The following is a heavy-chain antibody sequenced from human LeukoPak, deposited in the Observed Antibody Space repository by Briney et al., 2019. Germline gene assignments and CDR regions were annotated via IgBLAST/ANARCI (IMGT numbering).Heavy chain of an antibody. J-gene: IGHJ4*02. V-gene: IGHV3-30-3*01. CDR1: GFTFSSYA. CDR3: ARAGSSGWHEYFDY. D-gene: IGHD6-19*01. CDR2: ISYDGSNK. Sequence: GGSLRLSCAASGFTFSSYAMHWVRQAPGKGLEWVAVISYDGSNKYYADSVKGRFTISRDNSKNTLYLQMNSLRAEDTAVYYCARAGSSGWHEYFDYWGQGTLVTVSS.